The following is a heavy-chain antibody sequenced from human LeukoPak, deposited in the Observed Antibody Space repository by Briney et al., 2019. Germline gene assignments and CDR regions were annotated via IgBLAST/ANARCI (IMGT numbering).Heavy chain of an antibody. CDR2: ISSSSSYI. CDR3: ARDPGYCSGGSCYV. J-gene: IGHJ4*02. D-gene: IGHD2-15*01. CDR1: GFTFSSYS. Sequence: GGSLRLSCAASGFTFSSYSMNWVRQAPGKGLEWVSSISSSSSYIYYADSVKGRFTISRDNAKSSLYLQVNSLRAEDTAVYYCARDPGYCSGGSCYVWGQGTLSPSPQ. V-gene: IGHV3-21*01.